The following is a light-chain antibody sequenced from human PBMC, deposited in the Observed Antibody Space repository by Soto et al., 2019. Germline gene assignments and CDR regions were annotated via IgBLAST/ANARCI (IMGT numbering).Light chain of an antibody. CDR3: QRYDISPFP. Sequence: EIVLTQSPGTLSLSPGERATLSCRASQSVSSTYLAWYQQKPGQAPRLLIYGASSRATGIPDRFSGSGSGTDFTLTISRLEPEDFAVYXCQRYDISPFPFGQGTKLEIK. CDR1: QSVSSTY. V-gene: IGKV3-20*01. CDR2: GAS. J-gene: IGKJ2*01.